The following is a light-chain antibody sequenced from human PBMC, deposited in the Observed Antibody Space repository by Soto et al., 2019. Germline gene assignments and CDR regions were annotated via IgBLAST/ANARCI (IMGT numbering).Light chain of an antibody. CDR1: QSVDNY. Sequence: PGERATLSCRASQSVDNYLAWYQQKPGQAPRLLIYDVSNRATGIPARFSGSGSGTDFTLTISSLEPGDFAIYYCQQRNDWQVTFGQGTRL. CDR3: QQRNDWQVT. V-gene: IGKV3-11*01. CDR2: DVS. J-gene: IGKJ5*01.